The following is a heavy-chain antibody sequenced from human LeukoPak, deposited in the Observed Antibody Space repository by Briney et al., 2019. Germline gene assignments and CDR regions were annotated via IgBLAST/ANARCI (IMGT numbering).Heavy chain of an antibody. CDR2: ISGSGDST. V-gene: IGHV3-23*01. J-gene: IGHJ4*02. CDR3: ARYGGRYSNSYFDY. Sequence: GGSLRLSCAASGFTFSNYAMRWVRQAPGKGLEWVSGISGSGDSTYYADSVKGRSTISRDNSKNTLYLQMNSLRAEDTAVYYCARYGGRYSNSYFDYWGQGTLVTVSS. D-gene: IGHD1-26*01. CDR1: GFTFSNYA.